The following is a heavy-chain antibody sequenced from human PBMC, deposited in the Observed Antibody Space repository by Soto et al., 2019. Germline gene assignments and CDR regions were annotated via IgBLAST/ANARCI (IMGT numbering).Heavy chain of an antibody. Sequence: QVHLVESGGGVVQPGTSVRLSCAASGFSFSSYAMHWVRQAPGKGLEWVAVISCDESKESYADSVQGRFTISRDNSKNTLYLQMSSLRAEDTAVYYWAKGTGYCLRNDCDPRLDVWGHGTTLTVSS. CDR2: ISCDESKE. J-gene: IGHJ6*02. D-gene: IGHD1-1*01. CDR3: AKGTGYCLRNDCDPRLDV. CDR1: GFSFSSYA. V-gene: IGHV3-30*18.